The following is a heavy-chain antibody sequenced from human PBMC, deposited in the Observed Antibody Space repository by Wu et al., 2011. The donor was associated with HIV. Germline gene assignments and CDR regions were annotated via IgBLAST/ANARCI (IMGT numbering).Heavy chain of an antibody. CDR3: ARVYARYYYYYMDV. CDR2: INPSGGST. CDR1: GYTFTSYY. Sequence: QVQLVQSGAEVKKPGASVKVSCKASGYTFTSYYMHWVRQAPGQGLEWMGRINPSGGSTNNAQKFQGRVTLTSDTSTSTVSLELSGLRSEDTAVYYXARVYARYYYYYMDVWGKGTTVTVSS. V-gene: IGHV1-46*01. D-gene: IGHD2-8*01. J-gene: IGHJ6*03.